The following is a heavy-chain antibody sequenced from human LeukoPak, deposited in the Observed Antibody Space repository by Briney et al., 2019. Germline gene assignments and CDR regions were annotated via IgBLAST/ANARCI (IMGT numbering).Heavy chain of an antibody. V-gene: IGHV3-7*01. CDR3: ARVFSDFWSGYSYGWWFDP. Sequence: GGSLRLSCAASGFTFSSYWMSWVRQAPGKGLEWVADIKQDGSEKYYVDSVKGRFTISRDNAKNSLYLQTNSLRAEDTAVYYCARVFSDFWSGYSYGWWFDPWGQGTLVTVSS. CDR2: IKQDGSEK. D-gene: IGHD3-3*01. J-gene: IGHJ5*02. CDR1: GFTFSSYW.